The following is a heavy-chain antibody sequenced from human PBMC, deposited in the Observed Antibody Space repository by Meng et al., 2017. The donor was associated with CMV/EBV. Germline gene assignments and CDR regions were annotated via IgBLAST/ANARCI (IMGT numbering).Heavy chain of an antibody. CDR2: ISSSGSTI. Sequence: GESLKISCAASGFTFSSYEMNWVRQAPGKGLEWVSYISSSGSTIYYADSVKGRFTISRDNAKNSLYLQMNSLRAEDTAVYYCARGVRIVVVPAAIQKVTYYYYYGMDVWGQGTTVTVSS. D-gene: IGHD2-2*02. CDR3: ARGVRIVVVPAAIQKVTYYYYYGMDV. J-gene: IGHJ6*02. CDR1: GFTFSSYE. V-gene: IGHV3-48*03.